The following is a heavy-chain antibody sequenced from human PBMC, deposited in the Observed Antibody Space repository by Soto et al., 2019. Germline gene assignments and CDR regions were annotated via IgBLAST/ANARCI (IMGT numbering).Heavy chain of an antibody. V-gene: IGHV4-34*01. CDR1: GGSFSGYY. Sequence: SETLSLTCAVYGGSFSGYYWSWIRQPPGKGLEWIGEINHSGSTYYNPSLKSRVTISVDTSKNQFSLKLSSVTAADTAVYYCASDVRMVRGPIDYWGQGTLVTVSS. D-gene: IGHD3-10*01. J-gene: IGHJ4*02. CDR2: INHSGST. CDR3: ASDVRMVRGPIDY.